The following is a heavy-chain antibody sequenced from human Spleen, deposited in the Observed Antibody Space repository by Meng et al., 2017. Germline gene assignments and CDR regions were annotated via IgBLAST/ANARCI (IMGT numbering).Heavy chain of an antibody. V-gene: IGHV1-69*13. D-gene: IGHD3-10*01. CDR3: ARRPYYGASGNYISKLTNWFDP. CDR1: GYTFTGYY. Sequence: SVKVSCKASGYTFTGYYLHWVRQAPGQGLEWMGGIIPIFDTANYAQKFQGRLTITADESTSTTYMELSSLRSEDTAVYYCARRPYYGASGNYISKLTNWFDPWGQGTLVTVSS. CDR2: IIPIFDTA. J-gene: IGHJ5*02.